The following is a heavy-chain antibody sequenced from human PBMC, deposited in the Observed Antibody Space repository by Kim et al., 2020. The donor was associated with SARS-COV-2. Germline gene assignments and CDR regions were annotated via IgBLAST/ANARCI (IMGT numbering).Heavy chain of an antibody. D-gene: IGHD6-13*01. V-gene: IGHV2-5*01. CDR3: AHKSRSSWYAGGYFDY. J-gene: IGHJ4*02. Sequence: PSLKSRLTITKDTSKNQVVLTMTNMDPVDTATYYCAHKSRSSWYAGGYFDYWGQGTLVTVSS.